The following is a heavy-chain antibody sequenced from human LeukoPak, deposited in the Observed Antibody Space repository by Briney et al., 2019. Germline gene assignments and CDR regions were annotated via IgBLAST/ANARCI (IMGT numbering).Heavy chain of an antibody. CDR1: GFTFSSYD. V-gene: IGHV3-13*01. CDR2: IGTAGDT. J-gene: IGHJ3*02. CDR3: ARGYCSGGSCAGVWAFDI. D-gene: IGHD2-15*01. Sequence: GGSLRLSCAASGFTFSSYDVHWVRQATGKGLEWVSAIGTAGDTYYPGSVKGRFTISRENAKNSLYLQMNSLRAGDTAVYYCARGYCSGGSCAGVWAFDIWGQGTMVTVSS.